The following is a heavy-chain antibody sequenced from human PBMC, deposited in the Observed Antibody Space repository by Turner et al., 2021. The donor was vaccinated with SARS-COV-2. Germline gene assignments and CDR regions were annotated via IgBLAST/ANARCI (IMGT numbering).Heavy chain of an antibody. J-gene: IGHJ6*02. CDR3: TTPPVAGLVVIDDDYYYGMDV. CDR2: IRSKANSYAT. CDR1: GFTFSGSA. Sequence: EVQLVESGGGLVQPGRSLKLSCAASGFTFSGSAMHWVRQSSGKGLEWVGRIRSKANSYATAYAASVKGRFTISRDDSKNTAYLQMNSLKTEDTAVYYCTTPPVAGLVVIDDDYYYGMDVWGQGTTVTVSS. D-gene: IGHD3-22*01. V-gene: IGHV3-73*01.